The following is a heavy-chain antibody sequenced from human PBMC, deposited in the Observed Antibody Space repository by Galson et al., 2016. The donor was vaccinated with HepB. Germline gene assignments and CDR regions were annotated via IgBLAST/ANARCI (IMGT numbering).Heavy chain of an antibody. Sequence: SLRLSCAGSGLAFSYHVMYWVRQAPGKGLEWVSAIRGSDNVPTYADSVKGRFTIFRDDSKNAVFLQMNSLSAEDTAVYYCARNPGASTWGWGQGTLVTVAS. V-gene: IGHV3-23*01. CDR3: ARNPGASTWG. CDR1: GLAFSYHV. CDR2: IRGSDNVP. J-gene: IGHJ4*02. D-gene: IGHD6-13*01.